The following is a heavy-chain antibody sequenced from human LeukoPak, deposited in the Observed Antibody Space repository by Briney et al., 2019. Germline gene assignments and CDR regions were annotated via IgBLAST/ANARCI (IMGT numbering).Heavy chain of an antibody. D-gene: IGHD1-26*01. J-gene: IGHJ4*02. CDR3: AKDQSGSYLDY. CDR1: GFTFSSYG. CDR2: IWYGGSNK. V-gene: IGHV3-30*18. Sequence: GRSLRLSCAASGFTFSSYGMHWVRQAPGKGLEWVAVIWYGGSNKYYADSVKGRFTISRDNSKNTLYLQMNSLRAEDTAVYCCAKDQSGSYLDYWGQGTLVTVSS.